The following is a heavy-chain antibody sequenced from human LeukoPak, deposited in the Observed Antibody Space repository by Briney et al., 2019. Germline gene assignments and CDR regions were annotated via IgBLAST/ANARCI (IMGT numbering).Heavy chain of an antibody. CDR2: INPNSGDT. V-gene: IGHV1-2*06. D-gene: IGHD5-12*01. Sequence: ASVKVSCKASGYTFTAYYMHWVRQVPGQGLEWMGRINPNSGDTDYAQKFQGRVIMTRDTSISTAYMEVSRLRSDDTAVYYCARVDSGHDYGPSWGQGTTVTISS. CDR1: GYTFTAYY. CDR3: ARVDSGHDYGPS. J-gene: IGHJ3*01.